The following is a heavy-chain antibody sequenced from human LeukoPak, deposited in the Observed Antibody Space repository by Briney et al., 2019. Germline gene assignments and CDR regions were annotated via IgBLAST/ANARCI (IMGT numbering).Heavy chain of an antibody. J-gene: IGHJ4*02. CDR2: IIPIFGTA. CDR1: GGTFSSYA. Sequence: ASVTVSFKASGGTFSSYAISWVRQAPGQGLEWMGGIIPIFGTANYAQKFQGRVTITADESTSTAYMELSSLRSEDTAVYYCARVPSLYSGYDFVYWGQRSLVTVSS. V-gene: IGHV1-69*01. D-gene: IGHD5-12*01. CDR3: ARVPSLYSGYDFVY.